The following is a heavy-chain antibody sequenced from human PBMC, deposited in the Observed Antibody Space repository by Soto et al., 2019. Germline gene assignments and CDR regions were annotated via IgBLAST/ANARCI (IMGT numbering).Heavy chain of an antibody. V-gene: IGHV1-8*01. CDR1: GYTFTSYD. CDR3: AREGGDYPPATYYYYYMDV. D-gene: IGHD4-17*01. CDR2: MNPNSGNT. J-gene: IGHJ6*03. Sequence: ASVKVSCKASGYTFTSYDINWVRQATGQGLEWMGWMNPNSGNTGYAQKFQGRVTMTRNTSISTAYMELSSLRSEDTAVYYCAREGGDYPPATYYYYYMDVWGKGTTVTVSS.